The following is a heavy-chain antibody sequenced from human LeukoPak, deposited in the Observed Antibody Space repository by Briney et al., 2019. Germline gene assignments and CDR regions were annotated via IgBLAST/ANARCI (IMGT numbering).Heavy chain of an antibody. D-gene: IGHD2-15*01. Sequence: GGSLRLSCAGSGFTFSDHYMTWIRQAPGKGLEWISYISTTGADTYYADSVKGRFTVSRDNAKNSLYRQMNRMRAEDTAVYYCARHGQNVGGAFDVWGQGTVVTVSS. J-gene: IGHJ3*01. CDR2: ISTTGADT. CDR3: ARHGQNVGGAFDV. V-gene: IGHV3-11*01. CDR1: GFTFSDHY.